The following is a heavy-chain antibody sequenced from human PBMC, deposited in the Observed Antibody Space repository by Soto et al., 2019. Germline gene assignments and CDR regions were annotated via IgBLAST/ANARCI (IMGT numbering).Heavy chain of an antibody. J-gene: IGHJ4*02. Sequence: EVQLLESGGGLVQPGGSLRLSCAASGFTFSSYAMSWVRQAPGKGLEWVAAISGSGGSTYYADSVKGRFTISRDDSKNPLYLQMNSLRAEDTAVYYCAYSSTPFDYWGQGTLVTVSS. CDR1: GFTFSSYA. CDR3: AYSSTPFDY. CDR2: ISGSGGST. D-gene: IGHD6-13*01. V-gene: IGHV3-23*01.